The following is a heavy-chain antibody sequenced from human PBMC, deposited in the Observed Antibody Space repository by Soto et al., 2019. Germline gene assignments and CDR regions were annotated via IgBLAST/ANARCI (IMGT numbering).Heavy chain of an antibody. D-gene: IGHD5-18*01. CDR1: GFTFSSYW. Sequence: EVQLVESGGGLVQPGGSLRLSCAASGFTFSSYWMHWVRQAPGKGLVWVSRINSDGSSTSYADSVKGRFTISRDNAKNTRYLKMNSLRAEDTAVYYCAIGGRYGTLSPFDYWGQGTLVTVSS. CDR3: AIGGRYGTLSPFDY. V-gene: IGHV3-74*01. CDR2: INSDGSST. J-gene: IGHJ4*02.